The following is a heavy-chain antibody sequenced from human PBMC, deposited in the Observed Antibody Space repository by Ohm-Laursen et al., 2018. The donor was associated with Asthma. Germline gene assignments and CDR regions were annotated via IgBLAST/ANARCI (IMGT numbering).Heavy chain of an antibody. CDR2: ISAKNGNT. CDR1: GGTFSSYS. Sequence: ASVKVSCKSSGGTFSSYSISWVRQAPGQGLEWLGWISAKNGNTDFTQKLQGRVTLTTDTSTSTAYMEVRSLTSDDTAVYYCVRDVVDLFDFWGQGSLVTVSS. D-gene: IGHD2-21*01. J-gene: IGHJ4*02. CDR3: VRDVVDLFDF. V-gene: IGHV1-18*01.